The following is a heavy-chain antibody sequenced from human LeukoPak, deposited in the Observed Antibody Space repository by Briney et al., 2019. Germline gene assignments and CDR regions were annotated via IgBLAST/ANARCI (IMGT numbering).Heavy chain of an antibody. CDR2: ISAYNGNT. V-gene: IGHV1-18*01. CDR1: GYTFPSYG. Sequence: GASVKVSCKASGYTFPSYGISWVRQAPGQGLEWMGWISAYNGNTDYAQKLQGRVTMTTDTSTSTAYVELRSLRSDDTAVYYCARDRLNAAGGWDLVFDYWGQGTLVTVSS. D-gene: IGHD1-26*01. J-gene: IGHJ4*02. CDR3: ARDRLNAAGGWDLVFDY.